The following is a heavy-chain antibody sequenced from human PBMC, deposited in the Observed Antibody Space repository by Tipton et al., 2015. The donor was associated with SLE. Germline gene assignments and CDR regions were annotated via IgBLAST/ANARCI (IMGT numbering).Heavy chain of an antibody. CDR2: INQDGSEK. V-gene: IGHV3-7*01. D-gene: IGHD6-6*01. CDR1: EFTFRGYW. CDR3: AAQLAARPFDY. Sequence: GTSEFTFRGYWMIWVRQPPGKGLEWVANINQDGSEKYYVDSVKGRFTISRDNSKNTLYLQMNSLRAEDTAVYYCAAQLAARPFDYWGQGTLVTVSS. J-gene: IGHJ4*02.